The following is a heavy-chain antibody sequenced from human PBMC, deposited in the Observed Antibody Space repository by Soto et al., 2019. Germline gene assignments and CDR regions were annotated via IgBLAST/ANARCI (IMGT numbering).Heavy chain of an antibody. D-gene: IGHD3-22*01. CDR3: AKQRGSSGYFYYRYYYGMDV. J-gene: IGHJ6*02. CDR1: GFTFSSYA. Sequence: GGSLRLSCAASGFTFSSYAMSWVRQAPGKGLEWVSAISGSGGSTYYADSVKGRFTISRDNSKNTLYLQMNSLRAEDTAVYYCAKQRGSSGYFYYRYYYGMDVWGQGTTVTVSS. CDR2: ISGSGGST. V-gene: IGHV3-23*01.